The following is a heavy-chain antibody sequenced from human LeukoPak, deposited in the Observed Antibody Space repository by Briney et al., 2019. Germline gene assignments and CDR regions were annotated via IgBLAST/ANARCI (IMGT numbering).Heavy chain of an antibody. CDR3: ARDTAVAGGYYYCYYMDV. CDR1: GFTFSSYS. Sequence: GGSLRLSCAASGFTFSSYSMNWVRQAPGKGLEWVSSISSSSSYIYYADSVKGRFTISRDNAKNSLYLQMNSLRAEDTAVYYCARDTAVAGGYYYCYYMDVWGKGTTVTISS. J-gene: IGHJ6*03. CDR2: ISSSSSYI. D-gene: IGHD6-19*01. V-gene: IGHV3-21*01.